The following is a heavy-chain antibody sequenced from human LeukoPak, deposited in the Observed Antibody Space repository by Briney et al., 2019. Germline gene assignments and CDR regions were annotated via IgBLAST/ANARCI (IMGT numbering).Heavy chain of an antibody. CDR3: ASGGGSGSYNDY. CDR2: IIPILGIA. V-gene: IGHV1-69*04. CDR1: GGSFGNYG. J-gene: IGHJ4*02. Sequence: SVKVSCKASGGSFGNYGITWVRQAPGQGLEWMGRIIPILGIANYAQKFQGRVTITADKSTSTAYMELSSLRSEDTAVYYCASGGGSGSYNDYWGQGTLVTVSS. D-gene: IGHD3-10*01.